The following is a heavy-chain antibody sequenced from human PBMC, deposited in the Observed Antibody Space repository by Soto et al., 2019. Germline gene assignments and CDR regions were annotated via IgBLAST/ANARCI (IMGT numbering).Heavy chain of an antibody. CDR2: INPNSGGT. J-gene: IGHJ6*02. D-gene: IGHD3-3*01. CDR1: GCTFTGYY. Sequence: ASVKVSCKASGCTFTGYYMHWVRQAPGQGLEWMGWINPNSGGTNYAWKFQGWVTMTRGTSISTAYMELSRLRCDDTAVYYCARDRYSYDFWSGYDYCYGMDGCGQESTVTV. V-gene: IGHV1-2*04. CDR3: ARDRYSYDFWSGYDYCYGMDG.